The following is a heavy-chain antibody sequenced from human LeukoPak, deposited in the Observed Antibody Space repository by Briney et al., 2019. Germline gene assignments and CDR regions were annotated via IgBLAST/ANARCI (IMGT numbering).Heavy chain of an antibody. CDR2: IIPIFGTA. D-gene: IGHD1-26*01. CDR1: GDTFSSYT. Sequence: ASVKVSCKASGDTFSSYTISWVRQAPGQGLEWMGGIIPIFGTANYAQKFQGRVTITADESTSTAYMGLSSLRSEDTAVYYCAREVDSVGVTGYFDYWGQGTLVTVSS. V-gene: IGHV1-69*13. J-gene: IGHJ4*02. CDR3: AREVDSVGVTGYFDY.